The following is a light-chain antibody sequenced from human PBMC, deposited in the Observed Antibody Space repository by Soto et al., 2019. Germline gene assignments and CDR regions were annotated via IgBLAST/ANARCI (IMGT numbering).Light chain of an antibody. V-gene: IGLV2-18*02. CDR3: SSYTSSSTYV. J-gene: IGLJ1*01. CDR1: SSDVGSYNR. Sequence: QPVLTQPPSGSGAPGQSVTISCTGTSSDVGSYNRVSWYQQSPGTVPKLMIYEVTNRPSGVPDRFSGSKSGNTASLTISGLQAEDEADYYCSSYTSSSTYVFGTGTKVTVL. CDR2: EVT.